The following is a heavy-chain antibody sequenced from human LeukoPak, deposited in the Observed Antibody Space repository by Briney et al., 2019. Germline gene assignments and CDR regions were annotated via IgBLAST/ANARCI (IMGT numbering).Heavy chain of an antibody. CDR1: GFTFSSYW. CDR2: SNSDEGST. V-gene: IGHV3-74*01. J-gene: IGHJ4*02. Sequence: PGGSLRLSCSASGFTFSSYWMLWLHQPPGKALEWVSRSNSDEGSTTYEDSVKGRFTISRDNAKNTMYLQMSSLRADDSAVYYCGRGGLTGQMAVFDYWGQGALVSVST. CDR3: GRGGLTGQMAVFDY. D-gene: IGHD3-9*01.